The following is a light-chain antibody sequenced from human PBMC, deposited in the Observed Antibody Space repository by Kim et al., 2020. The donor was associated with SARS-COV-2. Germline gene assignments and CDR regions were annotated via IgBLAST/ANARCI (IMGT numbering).Light chain of an antibody. Sequence: QSITISGTGTSSDVVGYNYVSWYQQHPGKAPKLMIYDVSNRPSGGANRFSGSQSGNTASLTISGLQAEDEADYYCSSYTSSSTYVVFGGGTQLTVL. J-gene: IGLJ2*01. CDR2: DVS. CDR3: SSYTSSSTYVV. V-gene: IGLV2-14*03. CDR1: SSDVVGYNY.